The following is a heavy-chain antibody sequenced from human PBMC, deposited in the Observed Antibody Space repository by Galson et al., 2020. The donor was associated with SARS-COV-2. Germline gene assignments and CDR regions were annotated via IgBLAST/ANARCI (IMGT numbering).Heavy chain of an antibody. V-gene: IGHV3-30-3*01. J-gene: IGHJ4*02. Sequence: GESLKISCAASGFTFSSYAMHWVRQAPGKGLEWVAVISYDGSNKYYADSVKGRFTISRDNSKNTLYLQMNSLRAEDTAVYYCASAYYGSGSYYNVQGFLGYWGQGTLVTVSS. CDR1: GFTFSSYA. CDR3: ASAYYGSGSYYNVQGFLGY. CDR2: ISYDGSNK. D-gene: IGHD3-10*01.